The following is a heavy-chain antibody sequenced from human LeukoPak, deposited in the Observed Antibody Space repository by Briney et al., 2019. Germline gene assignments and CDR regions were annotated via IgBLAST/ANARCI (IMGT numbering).Heavy chain of an antibody. D-gene: IGHD1-26*01. Sequence: GTSLRLSCAASGFTFSAYAMHWVRQAPGKGLEWVAVISYDGSNKHYADSVKGRFTISGDNSKDTLYLQMKSLRPEDTAVYYCARGPGPIAGAKNPFDIWGQGTMVTVSS. V-gene: IGHV3-30*01. J-gene: IGHJ3*02. CDR3: ARGPGPIAGAKNPFDI. CDR1: GFTFSAYA. CDR2: ISYDGSNK.